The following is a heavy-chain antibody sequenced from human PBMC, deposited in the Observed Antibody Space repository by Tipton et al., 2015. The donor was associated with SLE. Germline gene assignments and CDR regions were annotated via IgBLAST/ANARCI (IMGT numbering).Heavy chain of an antibody. CDR1: GFTFSNYE. J-gene: IGHJ4*02. V-gene: IGHV3-48*03. CDR2: ISISNSVI. CDR3: VRDRNLGGGIVPFAY. Sequence: SLRLSCVASGFTFSNYEMNWVRQAPGKGLEWVSYISISNSVIYYADSVKGRFTISRDNAKNSLYLQMNSLRAEDTSVYYCVRDRNLGGGIVPFAYWGQGTLVTVSS. D-gene: IGHD3-16*02.